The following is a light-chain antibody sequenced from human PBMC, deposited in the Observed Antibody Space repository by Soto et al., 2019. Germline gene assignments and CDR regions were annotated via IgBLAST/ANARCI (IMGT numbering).Light chain of an antibody. J-gene: IGKJ1*01. CDR2: LAS. CDR3: HQRQSWPRT. Sequence: EIVLTQSPATLSSFPGDRVTLSCRASQAVNTRLAWYQHRPGQATRLLIYLASNRDAGVPARFSGSGSGTDFTLTISDVEPEDFAVYYCHQRQSWPRTFGQGTTV. V-gene: IGKV3-11*01. CDR1: QAVNTR.